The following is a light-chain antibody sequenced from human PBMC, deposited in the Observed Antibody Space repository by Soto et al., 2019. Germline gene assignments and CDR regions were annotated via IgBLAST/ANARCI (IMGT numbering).Light chain of an antibody. CDR1: QSISSY. CDR3: QQSYSTPRT. CDR2: AAS. Sequence: DSQMTHSPSSVSASVGDRVTITCRASQSISSYLNWYQQKPGKAPKLLIYAASSLQSGVPSRFSGSGSGTDFTLTISSLQPEDFATYYCQQSYSTPRTFGGGTKVDIK. J-gene: IGKJ4*01. V-gene: IGKV1-39*01.